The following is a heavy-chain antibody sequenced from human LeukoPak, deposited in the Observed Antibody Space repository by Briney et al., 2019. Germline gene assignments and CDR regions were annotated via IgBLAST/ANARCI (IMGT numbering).Heavy chain of an antibody. J-gene: IGHJ4*02. Sequence: GRSLRLSCAASGFIFNTYPMHWVRQAPGKGLEWVAVISNDGNNKYYADSVKGRFTISRDNSHNTLSLQMNGLRVEDTAVYYCARPDDSESFYRANHYWGRGTLVTVS. CDR2: ISNDGNNK. D-gene: IGHD3-10*01. CDR1: GFIFNTYP. CDR3: ARPDDSESFYRANHY. V-gene: IGHV3-30*04.